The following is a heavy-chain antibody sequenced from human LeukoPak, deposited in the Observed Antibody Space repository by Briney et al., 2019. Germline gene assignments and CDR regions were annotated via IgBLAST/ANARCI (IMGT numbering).Heavy chain of an antibody. D-gene: IGHD4-11*01. CDR2: IYYSGSS. CDR1: GGSISSYY. J-gene: IGHJ4*02. CDR3: ARYGSATVARFDY. V-gene: IGHV4-59*08. Sequence: SETLSLTCTVSGGSISSYYWSWLRQPPGKGLEWIGYIYYSGSSNYNPSLKSRVTISVDTSKNQFSLNLTSVTAADTGVYYCARYGSATVARFDYWGQGILVTVSS.